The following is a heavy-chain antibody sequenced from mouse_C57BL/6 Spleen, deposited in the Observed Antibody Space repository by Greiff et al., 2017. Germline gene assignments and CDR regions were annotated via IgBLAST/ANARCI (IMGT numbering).Heavy chain of an antibody. V-gene: IGHV14-4*01. CDR1: GFNIKDDY. CDR2: IDPEDGDT. Sequence: EVQLQQSGAELVRPGASVKLSCTASGFNIKDDYMHWVKQRPEQGLEWIGWIDPEDGDTEYASKFQGKATITADRSSNTAYLQLSSLTSEDTAVYYCTTGVKGWCAYGGQGTRSLSLQ. CDR3: TTGVKGWCAY. D-gene: IGHD1-3*01. J-gene: IGHJ3*01.